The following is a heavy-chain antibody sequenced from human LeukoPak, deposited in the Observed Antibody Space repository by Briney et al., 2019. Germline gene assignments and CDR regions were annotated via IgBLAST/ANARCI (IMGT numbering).Heavy chain of an antibody. CDR3: ARAKVRGVIIKSFDY. J-gene: IGHJ4*02. V-gene: IGHV3-23*01. Sequence: GGSLRLSCAASGFTFSSYAMSWVRQAPGKGLEWVSAISGSGGSTYYADSAKGRFTISRDNSKNTLYLQMNSLRAEDTAVYYCARAKVRGVIIKSFDYWGQGTLVTVSS. CDR2: ISGSGGST. CDR1: GFTFSSYA. D-gene: IGHD3-10*01.